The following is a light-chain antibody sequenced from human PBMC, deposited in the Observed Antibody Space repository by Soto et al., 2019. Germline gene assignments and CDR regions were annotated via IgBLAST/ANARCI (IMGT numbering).Light chain of an antibody. J-gene: IGKJ4*01. Sequence: DIQMTQSPSTLSGSVGDRVTITCRASQSISGSLNWYQSKPGKAPKLLIYGAFTLHSGVPSRFSGSGSGTDYTLTISNLQLEDFASYYCQQTYRTPLTFGGGTKVDIK. CDR3: QQTYRTPLT. CDR1: QSISGS. V-gene: IGKV1-39*01. CDR2: GAF.